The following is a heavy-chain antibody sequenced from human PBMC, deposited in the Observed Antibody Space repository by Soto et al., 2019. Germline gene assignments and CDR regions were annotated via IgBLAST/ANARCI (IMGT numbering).Heavy chain of an antibody. CDR2: IIAIFGTA. J-gene: IGHJ6*02. D-gene: IGHD2-15*01. V-gene: IGHV1-69*01. Sequence: QVQLVQSGAEVKKPGSSVKVSCKASGGTFSSYAISWVRQAPGQGLEWMGGIIAIFGTANYAQKFKGRVTLTAGASTSRAYLVLASLISEVTAVYYCARLHCSGGRCLYRFHYYHYYGRDVWGQGTTVTVSS. CDR3: ARLHCSGGRCLYRFHYYHYYGRDV. CDR1: GGTFSSYA.